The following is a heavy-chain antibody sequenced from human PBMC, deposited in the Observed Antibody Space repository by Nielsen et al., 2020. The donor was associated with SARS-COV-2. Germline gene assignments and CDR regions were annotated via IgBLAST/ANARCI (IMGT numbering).Heavy chain of an antibody. D-gene: IGHD6-19*01. Sequence: SETLSLTCAASGDSISSSNWWSWVRQPPGKGLEWIGEIYHSGNTNYNPSLKSRVTISVDKSKNQFSLRLISVTAADTAVYYCAKRSGYTSGWYGDYWGQGALVTVSS. CDR2: IYHSGNT. V-gene: IGHV4-4*02. CDR1: GDSISSSNW. J-gene: IGHJ4*02. CDR3: AKRSGYTSGWYGDY.